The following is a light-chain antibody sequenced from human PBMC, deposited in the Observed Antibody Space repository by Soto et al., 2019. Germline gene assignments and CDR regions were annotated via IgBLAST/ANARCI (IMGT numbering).Light chain of an antibody. CDR1: QSVSSK. J-gene: IGKJ1*01. Sequence: EIVMTQSPATLSVSPGEGATLSCRASQSVSSKLAWYQQKPGQAPRLLIYGASTRATGIPARFSGSGSGTEFTLIISSLQSEGSAVYYCQQYNSWLWTFGQGTKGDIK. CDR2: GAS. V-gene: IGKV3-15*01. CDR3: QQYNSWLWT.